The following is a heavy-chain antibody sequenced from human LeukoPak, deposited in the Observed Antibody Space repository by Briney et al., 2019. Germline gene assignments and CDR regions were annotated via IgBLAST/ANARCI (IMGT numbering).Heavy chain of an antibody. CDR2: ISYDGSNK. V-gene: IGHV3-30*18. Sequence: GGSLRLSCAASGFTFSSYGMHWVRQAPGKGLEGVAVISYDGSNKYYADSVKGRFTISRDNSKNTLYLQMNSLRAEDTAVYYCAKGTGTDYYYGMDVWGQGTTVTVSS. CDR3: AKGTGTDYYYGMDV. CDR1: GFTFSSYG. J-gene: IGHJ6*02. D-gene: IGHD1-1*01.